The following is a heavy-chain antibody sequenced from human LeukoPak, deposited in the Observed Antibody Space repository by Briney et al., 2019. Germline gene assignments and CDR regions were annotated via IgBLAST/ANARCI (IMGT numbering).Heavy chain of an antibody. D-gene: IGHD3-10*01. J-gene: IGHJ6*02. CDR2: MNPNSGNT. CDR1: GYSFSTFD. CDR3: ARGGILVQGVTILYGMDV. V-gene: IGHV1-8*01. Sequence: ASVTVSCKTSGYSFSTFDINWVRQATGQGLERMGWMNPNSGNTNYEQKFQGRLTMTRDTSISTAYMELSSLRSEDTAVYYCARGGILVQGVTILYGMDVWGQGTTVTVSS.